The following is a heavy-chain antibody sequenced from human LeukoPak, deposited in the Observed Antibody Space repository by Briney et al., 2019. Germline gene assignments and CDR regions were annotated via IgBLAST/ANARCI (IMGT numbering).Heavy chain of an antibody. CDR1: GFTFSSYG. D-gene: IGHD6-13*01. Sequence: SGGSLRLSCAASGFTFSSYGMHWVRQAPGKGLEWVAFIRYDGSNKYYADSVKGRFTISRDNSKNTLYLQMNSLRAEDTAVYYCAKDESYSSSWYAIWFDPWGQGTLVTVSS. J-gene: IGHJ5*02. CDR3: AKDESYSSSWYAIWFDP. CDR2: IRYDGSNK. V-gene: IGHV3-30*02.